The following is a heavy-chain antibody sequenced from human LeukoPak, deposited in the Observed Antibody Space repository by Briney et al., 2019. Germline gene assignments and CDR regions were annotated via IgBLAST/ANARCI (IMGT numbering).Heavy chain of an antibody. D-gene: IGHD3-9*01. Sequence: GALRLSCSASGFTFSSYTVHWVRQAPGKGLEFVSAITSTGGNTYYADSVTGRFTLSRDNSKNTLYLQMSSLRAEDTAVYYCVIVRGYFDSSGTDYWGQGTLVTVSS. V-gene: IGHV3-64D*06. CDR2: ITSTGGNT. J-gene: IGHJ4*02. CDR1: GFTFSSYT. CDR3: VIVRGYFDSSGTDY.